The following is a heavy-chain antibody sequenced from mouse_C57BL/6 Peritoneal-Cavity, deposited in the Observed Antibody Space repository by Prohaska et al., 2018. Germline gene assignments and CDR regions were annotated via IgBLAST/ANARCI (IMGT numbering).Heavy chain of an antibody. CDR1: GFTFSNYW. CDR2: IRLKSDNYET. V-gene: IGHV6-3*01. J-gene: IGHJ3*01. CDR3: TRFAY. Sequence: EVQLEESGGGLVQPGGSMKLSCVASGFTFSNYWMNWVRQSPEKGLEWVAQIRLKSDNYETHYAESVKGRFTISRDDSKSSVYLQMNNLRAEDTGIYYCTRFAYWGQGTLVTVSA.